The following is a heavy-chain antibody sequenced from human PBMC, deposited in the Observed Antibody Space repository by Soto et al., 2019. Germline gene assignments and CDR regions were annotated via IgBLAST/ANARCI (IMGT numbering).Heavy chain of an antibody. D-gene: IGHD3-16*01. CDR3: ARDPWAADY. CDR1: GFTVSTQY. CDR2: IYSGGSR. J-gene: IGHJ4*02. Sequence: VQLVEAGGWWVQPGGSLILACAASGFTVSTQYLRWVRQAPGKGLEWVSVIYSGGSRFYADSVRGRFTISRDNSKNTVNLQMNRLRAEDTALYYCARDPWAADYWGQGTLVTVSS. V-gene: IGHV3-66*01.